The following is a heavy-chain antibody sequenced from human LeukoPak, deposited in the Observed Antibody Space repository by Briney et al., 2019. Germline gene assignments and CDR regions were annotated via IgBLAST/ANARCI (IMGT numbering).Heavy chain of an antibody. CDR3: AKDIVVVPAANIDAAGNY. Sequence: PGGSLRLACAAAGFTFSSYAISWVRQAAGKGREWVSSIIGRGGSTYYAGSVKGRFTIYRENSKNTLYLKMTSLRAEDTAVYYCAKDIVVVPAANIDAAGNYWGQGTLVTVSS. CDR2: IIGRGGST. V-gene: IGHV3-23*01. D-gene: IGHD2-2*01. CDR1: GFTFSSYA. J-gene: IGHJ4*02.